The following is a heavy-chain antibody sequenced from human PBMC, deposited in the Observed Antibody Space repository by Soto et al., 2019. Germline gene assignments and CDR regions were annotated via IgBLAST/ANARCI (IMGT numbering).Heavy chain of an antibody. CDR2: ISAYNGNT. J-gene: IGHJ4*02. CDR3: ARDVVSPILIAAELDY. D-gene: IGHD6-13*01. CDR1: GYTFTSYG. V-gene: IGHV1-18*01. Sequence: QVQLVQSGAEVKKPGASVKVSCKASGYTFTSYGISWVRQAPGQGLEWMGWISAYNGNTNYAQKLQGRVTMTTDTSTSTDYMELRSPRSDDTAVYYCARDVVSPILIAAELDYWGQGTLVTVSS.